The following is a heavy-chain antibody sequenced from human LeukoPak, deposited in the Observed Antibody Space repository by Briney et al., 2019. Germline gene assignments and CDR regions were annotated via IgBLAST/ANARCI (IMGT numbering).Heavy chain of an antibody. CDR2: YYYNGST. J-gene: IGHJ4*02. CDR1: GRSISSGGYC. CDR3: AREGEYPYDRSGPFDY. D-gene: IGHD3-22*01. V-gene: IGHV4-31*03. Sequence: PSQTLSLACTVYGRSISSGGYCWNRIRQHPGKGLEGIWYYYYNGSTYYNPSLNSRVTISVHTSKNQFSLKLSSVTAADTAVYYCAREGEYPYDRSGPFDYWAQGTLVTLSS.